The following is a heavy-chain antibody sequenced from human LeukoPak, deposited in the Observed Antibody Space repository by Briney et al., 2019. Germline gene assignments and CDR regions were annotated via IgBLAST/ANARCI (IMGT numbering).Heavy chain of an antibody. D-gene: IGHD3-3*01. V-gene: IGHV3-7*04. J-gene: IGHJ4*02. Sequence: PGGSLRLSCAASGFPFAPFWMTWVRQAPGKGPEFVATMNRDGSEVAYGNSVRGRFTISRDNAKNSLYLQTYSLRAEDTAVYYCARGIDEWLYLNYWGQGALVTVSS. CDR2: MNRDGSEV. CDR3: ARGIDEWLYLNY. CDR1: GFPFAPFW.